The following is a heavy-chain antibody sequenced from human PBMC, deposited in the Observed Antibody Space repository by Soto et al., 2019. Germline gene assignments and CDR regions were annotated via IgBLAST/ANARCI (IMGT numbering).Heavy chain of an antibody. D-gene: IGHD6-19*01. Sequence: TSETLSLTCAVYGGSFSGYYWSWIRQPPGKGLEWIGEINHSGSTNYNPSLQSRVAISVDTSKNQFSLKLNSVTAADTAVYYCARRTVNIRTFYSGLKTHCFDYWGQGTLVTVSS. V-gene: IGHV4-34*01. CDR2: INHSGST. J-gene: IGHJ4*02. CDR3: ARRTVNIRTFYSGLKTHCFDY. CDR1: GGSFSGYY.